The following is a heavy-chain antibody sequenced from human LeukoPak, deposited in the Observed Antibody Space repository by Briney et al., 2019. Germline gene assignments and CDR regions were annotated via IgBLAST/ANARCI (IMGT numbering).Heavy chain of an antibody. D-gene: IGHD3-9*01. J-gene: IGHJ4*02. CDR1: GFTFSSYA. CDR2: IRYDGSNQ. V-gene: IGHV3-30*04. CDR3: AKGSSANTLFIGH. Sequence: GRSLRLSCAASGFTFSSYAMHWVRQAPGKGLEWVAFIRYDGSNQYHADSVKGRFTISRDNSKNTLFLQMDSLRDEDTAVYYCAKGSSANTLFIGHWGQGTLVTVSS.